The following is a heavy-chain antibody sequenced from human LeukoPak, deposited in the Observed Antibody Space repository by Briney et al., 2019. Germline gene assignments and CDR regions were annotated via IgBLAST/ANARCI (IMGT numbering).Heavy chain of an antibody. CDR1: GYSFTSYW. D-gene: IGHD3-9*01. CDR2: IYPGDSDT. Sequence: SGESLKISCKGSGYSFTSYWIGWVRQMPGKGLEWMGIIYPGDSDTRYSPSFQGQVTISADKSITTAYLQWSSLQATDIAMNYCTRQANYNVLTGYHKGHLDYCSQGTLVSVSS. J-gene: IGHJ4*02. CDR3: TRQANYNVLTGYHKGHLDY. V-gene: IGHV5-51*01.